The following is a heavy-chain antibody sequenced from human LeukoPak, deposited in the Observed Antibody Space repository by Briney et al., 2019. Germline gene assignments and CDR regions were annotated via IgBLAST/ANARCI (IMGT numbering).Heavy chain of an antibody. J-gene: IGHJ6*03. V-gene: IGHV3-48*04. CDR1: GFTFSSYS. CDR3: ARVAYSSPTQGGYYYYMDV. D-gene: IGHD6-13*01. Sequence: GGSLRLSCAASGFTFSSYSMNWVRQAPGKGLEWVSYISSSSSTIYYADSVKGRFTISRDNAKNSLYLQMNSLRAEDTAAYYCARVAYSSPTQGGYYYYMDVWGKGTTVTVSS. CDR2: ISSSSSTI.